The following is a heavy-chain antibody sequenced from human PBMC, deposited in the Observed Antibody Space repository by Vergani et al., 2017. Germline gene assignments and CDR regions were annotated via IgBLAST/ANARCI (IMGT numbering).Heavy chain of an antibody. Sequence: QLQLQESGPGLVKPSETLSLTCTVSGGSISSSSYYWGWIRQPPGKGLEWIGSIYYSGSTYYNPSLKSRVTISVDTSKNQFSLKLSSVTAADTAVYYCARSDYGDYEGYWGQGTLVTVSS. J-gene: IGHJ4*02. CDR3: ARSDYGDYEGY. V-gene: IGHV4-39*07. D-gene: IGHD4-17*01. CDR2: IYYSGST. CDR1: GGSISSSSYY.